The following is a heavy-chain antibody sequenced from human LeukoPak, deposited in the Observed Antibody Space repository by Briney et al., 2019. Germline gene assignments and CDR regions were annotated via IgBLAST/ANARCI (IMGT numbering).Heavy chain of an antibody. V-gene: IGHV1-18*01. D-gene: IGHD3-10*01. CDR3: ARARAPATGSYYDAFDI. J-gene: IGHJ3*02. CDR2: ISGYNGNT. Sequence: ASVKDSCKGSGYTFTTYGINWVRQAPGQGLEWMGWISGYNGNTNYAPKFQGRVTMTTDTSTTTGYLELRSLRSDDTAVYHCARARAPATGSYYDAFDIWGQGTMVTVSS. CDR1: GYTFTTYG.